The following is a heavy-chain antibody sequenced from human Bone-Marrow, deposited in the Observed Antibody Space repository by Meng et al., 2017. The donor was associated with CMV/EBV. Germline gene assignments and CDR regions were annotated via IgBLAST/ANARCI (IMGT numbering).Heavy chain of an antibody. J-gene: IGHJ6*02. CDR3: ASVPVDTAMVRGYYYGMDV. V-gene: IGHV3-21*01. D-gene: IGHD5-18*01. CDR2: ITSSSAYM. CDR1: GFTFSYYS. Sequence: GGSLTLSCAVSGFTFSYYSMNWVRQAPGKGLEWVASITSSSAYMHYADSMTGRVTISRDNAENSLYLQMNSLRAEDTAVYYCASVPVDTAMVRGYYYGMDVWGQGTRVTVSS.